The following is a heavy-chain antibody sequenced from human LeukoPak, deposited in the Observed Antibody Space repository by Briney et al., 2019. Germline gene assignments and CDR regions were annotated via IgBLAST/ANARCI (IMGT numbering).Heavy chain of an antibody. J-gene: IGHJ4*02. CDR2: ISGSGGST. CDR3: AKDKIYGDYWGYYFDY. CDR1: GFTFSSYE. D-gene: IGHD4-17*01. Sequence: GGSLRLSCAASGFTFSSYEMNWVRQAPGKGLEWVSAISGSGGSTYYADSVKGRFTISRDNSKNTLYLQMNSLRAEDTAVYYCAKDKIYGDYWGYYFDYWGQGTLVTVSS. V-gene: IGHV3-23*01.